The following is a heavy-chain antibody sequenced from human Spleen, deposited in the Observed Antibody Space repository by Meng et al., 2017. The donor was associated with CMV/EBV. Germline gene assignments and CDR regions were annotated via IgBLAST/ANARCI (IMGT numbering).Heavy chain of an antibody. CDR1: EFTFSSYR. CDR3: ARDSSGYQYGVGPPFDY. J-gene: IGHJ4*02. CDR2: ISSESAYT. Sequence: GGSLRLSCAASEFTFSSYRLNWVRQAPGKGLEWVSSISSESAYTDHADSVKGRFTISRDNDENSLYLQMNSLRAEDTAVYFCARDSSGYQYGVGPPFDYWGQGTPVTVSS. V-gene: IGHV3-21*01. D-gene: IGHD6-25*01.